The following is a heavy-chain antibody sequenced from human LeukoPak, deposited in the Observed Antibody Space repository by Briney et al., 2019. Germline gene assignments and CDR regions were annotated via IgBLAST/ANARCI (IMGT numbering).Heavy chain of an antibody. D-gene: IGHD2-21*01. CDR3: ARAPQRSYQHNWFDP. CDR2: MYYRGNT. CDR1: GGSISTITYY. V-gene: IGHV4-39*07. J-gene: IGHJ5*02. Sequence: SETLSLTCTVSGGSISTITYYWGWIRQPPGKGLEWVGHMYYRGNTFYNPSLKSRVTISVDTSKNQFSLKLSSVTAADTAVYYCARAPQRSYQHNWFDPWGQGTLVTVSS.